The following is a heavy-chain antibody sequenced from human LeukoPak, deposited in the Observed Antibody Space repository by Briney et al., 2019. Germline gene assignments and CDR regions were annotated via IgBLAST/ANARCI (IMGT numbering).Heavy chain of an antibody. J-gene: IGHJ5*02. CDR3: ARRGYCSGGSCYAGLNWFDP. D-gene: IGHD2-15*01. V-gene: IGHV1-24*01. Sequence: ASVKVSCKVSGYTLTELSMHWVRQAPGKGLEWMGGFDPEDGETIYAQKFQGRVTMTEDTSTDTAYMELSSLRSEDTAVYYCARRGYCSGGSCYAGLNWFDPWGQGTLVTVSS. CDR2: FDPEDGET. CDR1: GYTLTELS.